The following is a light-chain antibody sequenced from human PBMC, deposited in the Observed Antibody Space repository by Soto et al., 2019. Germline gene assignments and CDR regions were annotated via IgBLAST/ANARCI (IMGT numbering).Light chain of an antibody. CDR3: QSYDTSLRGWL. J-gene: IGLJ3*02. CDR1: SSDVGGYDY. V-gene: IGLV2-11*01. CDR2: DVT. Sequence: QSALTQTPSVSGSPGQAVTISCTGTSSDVGGYDYVSWYQQHPGKAPRLLIYDVTKRPSGVPDRFSGSKSGNTASLTISGLQAEDEADYYCQSYDTSLRGWLFGGGTKLTVL.